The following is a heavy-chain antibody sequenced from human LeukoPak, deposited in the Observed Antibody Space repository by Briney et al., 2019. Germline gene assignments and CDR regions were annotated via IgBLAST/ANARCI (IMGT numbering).Heavy chain of an antibody. V-gene: IGHV3-33*08. CDR2: IFYDGSNK. CDR3: ARDLLYSGSYSWYFDL. CDR1: GFTFSDYY. J-gene: IGHJ2*01. Sequence: GGSLRLSCAASGFTFSDYYMSWIRQAPGKGLEWVALIFYDGSNKYYVDSVKGRFTISRDNSKNMLYLQMNSLRAEDTAVYYCARDLLYSGSYSWYFDLWGRGTPVTVSS. D-gene: IGHD1-26*01.